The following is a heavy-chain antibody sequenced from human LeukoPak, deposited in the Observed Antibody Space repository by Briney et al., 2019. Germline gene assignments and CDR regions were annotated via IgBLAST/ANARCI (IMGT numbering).Heavy chain of an antibody. J-gene: IGHJ6*03. CDR2: IRDHGGT. D-gene: IGHD2-2*01. V-gene: IGHV4-34*01. CDR3: ARMSHCSSTSCYGYYYYHFMDV. Sequence: SETLSLTCDIYGGSFTGYYWSWIRQPPGMGLEWIGEIRDHGGTNYNPSLKSRVTISGDTSKSQFSLKLSSVTAADTAVYYCARMSHCSSTSCYGYYYYHFMDVWGKGTTVTVSS. CDR1: GGSFTGYY.